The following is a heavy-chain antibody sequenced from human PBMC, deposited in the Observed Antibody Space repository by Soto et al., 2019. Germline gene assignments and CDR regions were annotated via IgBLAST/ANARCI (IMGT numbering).Heavy chain of an antibody. CDR2: ISAYNGNT. CDR3: ARVIQSGYYYMDV. Sequence: ASVKVSCKASGYTFTSYGISWVRQAPGQGLEWMGWISAYNGNTKYAQKFQGRVTITRDTSASTAYMELSSLRSEDTAVYYCARVIQSGYYYMDVWGKGTTVTVSS. D-gene: IGHD4-4*01. V-gene: IGHV1-18*01. CDR1: GYTFTSYG. J-gene: IGHJ6*03.